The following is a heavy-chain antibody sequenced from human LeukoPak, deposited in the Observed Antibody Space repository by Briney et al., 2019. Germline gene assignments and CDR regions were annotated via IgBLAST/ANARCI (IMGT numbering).Heavy chain of an antibody. V-gene: IGHV4-34*01. CDR3: ARVYRRTKGWFDP. J-gene: IGHJ5*02. CDR2: INHSGST. D-gene: IGHD1-1*01. CDR1: GGSFSGYY. Sequence: SETLSLTCAVYGGSFSGYYWSWIRQPPGKGLEWIGEINHSGSTNYNPSLKSRVTMSVDTSKNQFSLKLSSVTAADTAVYYCARVYRRTKGWFDPWGQGTLVTVSS.